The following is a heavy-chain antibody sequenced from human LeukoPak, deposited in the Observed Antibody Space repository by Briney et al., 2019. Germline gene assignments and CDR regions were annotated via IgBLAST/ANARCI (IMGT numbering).Heavy chain of an antibody. D-gene: IGHD3-10*01. Sequence: ASVKVSCKASGYTFTSYDINWVRQATGQGLEWMGWMNPNSGNTGYAQKFQGRVTMSRKTSISTAYMELRSLRSEDTAVYYCARGGFGEFNPSDYWGQGTLVTVSS. CDR3: ARGGFGEFNPSDY. CDR2: MNPNSGNT. J-gene: IGHJ4*02. V-gene: IGHV1-8*01. CDR1: GYTFTSYD.